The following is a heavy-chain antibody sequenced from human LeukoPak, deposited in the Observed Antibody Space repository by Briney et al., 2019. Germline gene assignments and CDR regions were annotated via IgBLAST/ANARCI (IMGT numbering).Heavy chain of an antibody. J-gene: IGHJ5*02. V-gene: IGHV1-8*01. CDR2: MNPNSGNT. D-gene: IGHD3-10*01. CDR1: GYTFTSYD. CDR3: ARGLYGSGSYAGLDWFDP. Sequence: ASVKVSCKASGYTFTSYDINWVRQATGQGLEWMGWMNPNSGNTGYAQKFQGRVTMTRNTSISTAYMELSSLRSEDTAVYYCARGLYGSGSYAGLDWFDPWGQGTLVTVSS.